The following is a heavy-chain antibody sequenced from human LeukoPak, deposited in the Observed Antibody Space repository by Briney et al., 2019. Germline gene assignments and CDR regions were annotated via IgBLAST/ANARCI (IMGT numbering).Heavy chain of an antibody. Sequence: SQTLSLTCAISGDSVSRNSVAWDWIRQSPSRGLEWLGRTYYRSKWYSDYAVSVKSRITINPDTSKNQFSLQLNSVTPEDTAVYYCARGDSSSWYVFPAYFDYWGQGTLVTVSS. CDR3: ARGDSSSWYVFPAYFDY. CDR1: GDSVSRNSVA. V-gene: IGHV6-1*01. CDR2: TYYRSKWYS. D-gene: IGHD6-13*01. J-gene: IGHJ4*02.